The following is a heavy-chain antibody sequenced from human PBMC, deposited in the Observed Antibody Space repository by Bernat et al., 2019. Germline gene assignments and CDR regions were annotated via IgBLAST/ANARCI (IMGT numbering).Heavy chain of an antibody. Sequence: QVQLVQSGAEVMKPGASVKVSCKASGYTFTSYAMHWVRQAPGQRLEWMGWINAGNGNTKYSQKFQGRVTITRDTSASTAYMELSSLRSEDTAVYYCARDLQQLVPYYYYGMDVWGQGTTVTVSS. V-gene: IGHV1-3*01. CDR3: ARDLQQLVPYYYYGMDV. CDR2: INAGNGNT. J-gene: IGHJ6*02. CDR1: GYTFTSYA. D-gene: IGHD6-13*01.